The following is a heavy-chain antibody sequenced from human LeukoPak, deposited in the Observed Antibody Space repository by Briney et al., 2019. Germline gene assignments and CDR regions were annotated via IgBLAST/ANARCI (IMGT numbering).Heavy chain of an antibody. CDR3: TRDCRAFDRYYYYMDV. V-gene: IGHV3-49*04. J-gene: IGHJ6*03. CDR2: IRSKAYGGTT. D-gene: IGHD3-22*01. CDR1: GFTFGDYA. Sequence: RPGRSLRLSCTASGFTFGDYAMSWVRQAPGKGLEWVGFIRSKAYGGTTEYAASVKGRFTISRDDSKSIAYLQMNSLKTEDTAVYYCTRDCRAFDRYYYYMDVWGKGTTVTVSS.